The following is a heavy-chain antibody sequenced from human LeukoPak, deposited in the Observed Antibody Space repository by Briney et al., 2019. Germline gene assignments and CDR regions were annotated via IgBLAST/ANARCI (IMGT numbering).Heavy chain of an antibody. CDR1: GYTFTDYY. Sequence: ASVKVSCKTSGYTFTDYYIHWVRQAPGQGPEWMGCINPNSGDTNYAQKFQGSVTMTRDTSISTAYMELSRLRSDDTAMYFCASELGTSVPLRKFDYWGQGTLVTVSS. CDR3: ASELGTSVPLRKFDY. D-gene: IGHD3-16*01. J-gene: IGHJ4*02. CDR2: INPNSGDT. V-gene: IGHV1-2*02.